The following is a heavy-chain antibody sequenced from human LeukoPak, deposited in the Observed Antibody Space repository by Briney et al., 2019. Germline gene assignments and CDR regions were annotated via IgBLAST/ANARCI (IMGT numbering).Heavy chain of an antibody. CDR3: ARREVATINYFDF. CDR1: GYTFTSYY. Sequence: ASVKVSCKASGYTFTSYYMHWVRQAPGQGLEWMGIINPSGGSTSYAQKFQGRVTMTRDTSISTAYMELSSLISDDTAVYYCARREVATINYFDFWGQGTLVTVSS. CDR2: INPSGGST. D-gene: IGHD5-24*01. V-gene: IGHV1-46*01. J-gene: IGHJ4*02.